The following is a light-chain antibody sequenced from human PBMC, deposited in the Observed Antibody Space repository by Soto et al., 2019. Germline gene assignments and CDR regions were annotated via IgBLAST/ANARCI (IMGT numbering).Light chain of an antibody. CDR1: SRDVGSYNF. CDR2: EVS. Sequence: QSVLTQPASVSGSPGQSIAISCTGTSRDVGSYNFVSWYQQHPGKNPKLMISEVSKRPSGVSTRFSGSKSGNTASLTITGLQADDEADYYCCSYAGSNWVFGGGTKVTVL. V-gene: IGLV2-23*02. CDR3: CSYAGSNWV. J-gene: IGLJ3*02.